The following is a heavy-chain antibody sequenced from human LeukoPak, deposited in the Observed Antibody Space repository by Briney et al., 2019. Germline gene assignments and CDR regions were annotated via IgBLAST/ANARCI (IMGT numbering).Heavy chain of an antibody. CDR2: ISSSGSAI. V-gene: IGHV3-48*02. CDR3: ARVGPDYSDSRGQSYFAY. Sequence: PGGSLRLSCSASGLTFSSYSINWVRPAPGKGLDWVSYISSSGSAIYYAASVKGRFTISRDNANSSLYLQMNGLRDEATAVYYCARVGPDYSDSRGQSYFAYWGRGTLVTVSS. CDR1: GLTFSSYS. J-gene: IGHJ4*02. D-gene: IGHD3-22*01.